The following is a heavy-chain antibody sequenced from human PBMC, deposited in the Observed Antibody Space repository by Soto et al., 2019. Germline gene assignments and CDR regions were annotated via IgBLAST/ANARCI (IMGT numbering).Heavy chain of an antibody. CDR3: ARDVRSSCGMDV. CDR1: GFTFSSYA. J-gene: IGHJ6*02. V-gene: IGHV3-30-3*01. Sequence: ESGGGVVQPGRSLRLSCAASGFTFSSYAMHWVRQAPGKGLEWVAAISYDGSNKYYADSVKGRFTISRDNSKNTLYLQMNSLRAEDAGVYYCARDVRSSCGMDVWGQGTTVTFSS. D-gene: IGHD3-10*02. CDR2: ISYDGSNK.